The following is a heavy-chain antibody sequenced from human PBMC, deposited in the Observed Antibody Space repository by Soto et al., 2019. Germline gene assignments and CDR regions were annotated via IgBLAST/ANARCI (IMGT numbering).Heavy chain of an antibody. V-gene: IGHV4-31*03. Sequence: QLQLQESGPALVKPSQTLSLSCTVSGGSISIINNYWTSIRQHPGKRLEWIGFISHSGSTYYNPSLTSRVTISLDTSKNQFSLTLSSVTAADTAVYFCAKAEDNGGNSRPFDSWGPGTLVTVAS. J-gene: IGHJ5*01. CDR1: GGSISIINNY. D-gene: IGHD2-21*02. CDR3: AKAEDNGGNSRPFDS. CDR2: ISHSGST.